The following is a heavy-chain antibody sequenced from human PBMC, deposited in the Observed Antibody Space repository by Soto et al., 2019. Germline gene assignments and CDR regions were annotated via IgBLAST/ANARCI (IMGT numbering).Heavy chain of an antibody. CDR2: ISYDGSNK. J-gene: IGHJ5*02. Sequence: QVQLVESGGGVVQPGRSLRLSCAASGFTFSSYTMHWVRQAPGKGLEWVAVISYDGSNKYYADSVKGRFTISRDNSKNTLYLQRNSLRAEDAAVYYGARIGEPIDNWFDPWGEGTLVTVSS. D-gene: IGHD3-10*01. CDR3: ARIGEPIDNWFDP. V-gene: IGHV3-30-3*01. CDR1: GFTFSSYT.